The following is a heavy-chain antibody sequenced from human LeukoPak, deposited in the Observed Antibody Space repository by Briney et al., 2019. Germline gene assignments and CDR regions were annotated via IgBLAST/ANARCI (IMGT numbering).Heavy chain of an antibody. Sequence: PSETLSLTCTVSGGSISSYYWSWIRQPPGKGLEWIGYIYPSGSTNFNPSLKSRVTISVDTSKNQISLKLTSVTAADTAVYYCARHGGFWSGHDYWGQGTLVTVSS. D-gene: IGHD3-3*01. V-gene: IGHV4-4*09. CDR1: GGSISSYY. CDR3: ARHGGFWSGHDY. J-gene: IGHJ4*02. CDR2: IYPSGST.